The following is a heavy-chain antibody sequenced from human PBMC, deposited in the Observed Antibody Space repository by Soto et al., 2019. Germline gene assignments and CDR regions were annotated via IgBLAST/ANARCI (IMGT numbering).Heavy chain of an antibody. V-gene: IGHV3-48*01. J-gene: IGHJ4*02. CDR1: GFTFGSYS. Sequence: TGGSLRLSCAASGFTFGSYSVNWVRQAPGKGLEWVSYISSSSSTIYYADSVKGRFTISRDNAKNSLYLQMNSPRAEDTAVYYCARAQIDYDILTGPYYFDYWGQGTLVTVS. CDR2: ISSSSSTI. CDR3: ARAQIDYDILTGPYYFDY. D-gene: IGHD3-9*01.